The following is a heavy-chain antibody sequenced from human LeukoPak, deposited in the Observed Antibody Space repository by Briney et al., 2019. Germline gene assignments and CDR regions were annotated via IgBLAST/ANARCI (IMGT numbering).Heavy chain of an antibody. D-gene: IGHD2-15*01. Sequence: GRSLRLSCAASGFTFSSYGMHWVRQAPGKGLEWVAVISYDGSNKYYADSVKGRFTISRDNSKNTLYLQMNSLRAEDTAVYYCAKGGWRGINYYYYYGMDVWGKGTTVTVSS. CDR1: GFTFSSYG. CDR2: ISYDGSNK. V-gene: IGHV3-30*18. J-gene: IGHJ6*04. CDR3: AKGGWRGINYYYYYGMDV.